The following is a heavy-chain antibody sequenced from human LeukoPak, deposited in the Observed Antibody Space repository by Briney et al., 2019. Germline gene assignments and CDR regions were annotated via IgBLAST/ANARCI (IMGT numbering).Heavy chain of an antibody. Sequence: GESLKISFKGSGYRFTSYWIGWVRQMPGKGLEWMGIIYPGDSDTRYSPSFQGRVTISADKSISTAYLQWSSLKASDTAMYYCARLNPRRDGYNPPNYWGQGTLVTVSS. CDR1: GYRFTSYW. CDR2: IYPGDSDT. J-gene: IGHJ4*02. D-gene: IGHD5-24*01. V-gene: IGHV5-51*01. CDR3: ARLNPRRDGYNPPNY.